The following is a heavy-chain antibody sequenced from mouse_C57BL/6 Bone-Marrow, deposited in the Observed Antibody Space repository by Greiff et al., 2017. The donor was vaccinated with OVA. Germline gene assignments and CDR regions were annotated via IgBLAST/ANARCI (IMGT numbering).Heavy chain of an antibody. V-gene: IGHV1-19*01. J-gene: IGHJ1*03. CDR1: GYTFTDYY. D-gene: IGHD2-4*01. CDR3: ARGRAYYDYSYWYFDV. CDR2: INPYNGGT. Sequence: EVQLQQSGPVLVKPGASVKMSCKASGYTFTDYYMNWVKQSHGKSLEWIGVINPYNGGTSYNQKFKGKATLTVDKSSSTAYMELNSLTSEDSAVYYCARGRAYYDYSYWYFDVWGTGTTVTVSS.